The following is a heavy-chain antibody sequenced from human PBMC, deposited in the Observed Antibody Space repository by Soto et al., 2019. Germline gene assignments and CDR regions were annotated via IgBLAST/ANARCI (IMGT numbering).Heavy chain of an antibody. CDR3: ARAENSGSYRFDY. J-gene: IGHJ4*02. CDR2: INHSGST. D-gene: IGHD1-26*01. Sequence: PSETLSLTCAVYGGSFSGYYWSWIRQPPGKGLEWIGEINHSGSTNYNPSLKSRVTISVDTSKNQFSLKLSSVTAADTAVYYCARAENSGSYRFDYWGQGTLVTVSS. CDR1: GGSFSGYY. V-gene: IGHV4-34*01.